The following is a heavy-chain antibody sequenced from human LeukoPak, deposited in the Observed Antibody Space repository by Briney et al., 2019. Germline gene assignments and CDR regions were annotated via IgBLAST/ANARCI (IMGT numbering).Heavy chain of an antibody. J-gene: IGHJ4*02. Sequence: SVKVSCKASGGTFSSYAISWVRQAPGQGLEWMGGIIPTFGTANYAQKFQGRVTITADESTSTAYMELSSLRSEDTAVYYCARSATWFGELGDFDYWGQGTLVTVSS. CDR3: ARSATWFGELGDFDY. D-gene: IGHD3-10*01. CDR2: IIPTFGTA. CDR1: GGTFSSYA. V-gene: IGHV1-69*13.